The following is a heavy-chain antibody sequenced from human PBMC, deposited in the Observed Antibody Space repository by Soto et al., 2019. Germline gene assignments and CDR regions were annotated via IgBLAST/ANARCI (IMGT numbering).Heavy chain of an antibody. D-gene: IGHD6-13*01. Sequence: LSLTCNVSSDSIRSYYWSWIRQPPGKRLEWIGYISYSGSTDYNPSLKSRVTISGDTSKNQFSLKVSSVTAADTAVYYCARGTSWQLPFDYWGQGTLVTVSS. V-gene: IGHV4-59*01. J-gene: IGHJ4*02. CDR1: SDSIRSYY. CDR2: ISYSGST. CDR3: ARGTSWQLPFDY.